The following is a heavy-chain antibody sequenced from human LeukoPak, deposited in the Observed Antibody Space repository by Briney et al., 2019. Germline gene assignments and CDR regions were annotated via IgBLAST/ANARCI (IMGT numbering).Heavy chain of an antibody. D-gene: IGHD6-13*01. V-gene: IGHV4-39*01. CDR1: GGSISSSSYY. CDR3: ARRLAGTEDY. Sequence: PSETLSLTCTVSGGSISSSSYYWGWIRQPPGKGLEWIGSTYYSGSAYYNPSLKSRVTISVDTSKNQFSLKLSSVTAADTAVYYCARRLAGTEDYWGQGTLVTVSS. J-gene: IGHJ4*02. CDR2: TYYSGSA.